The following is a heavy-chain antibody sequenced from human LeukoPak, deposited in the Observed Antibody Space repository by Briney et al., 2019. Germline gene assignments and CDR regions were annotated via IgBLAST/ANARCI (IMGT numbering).Heavy chain of an antibody. CDR2: ISSSSSYI. D-gene: IGHD3-3*01. CDR1: GFTFSSYS. V-gene: IGHV3-21*01. CDR3: ASMYYDFWSGYSTDY. J-gene: IGHJ4*02. Sequence: GSLRLSCAASGFTFSSYSMNWVRQAPGKGLEWVSSISSSSSYIYYADSVKGRFTISRDNAKNSLYLQMNSLRAEDTAVYYCASMYYDFWSGYSTDYWGQGTLVTVSS.